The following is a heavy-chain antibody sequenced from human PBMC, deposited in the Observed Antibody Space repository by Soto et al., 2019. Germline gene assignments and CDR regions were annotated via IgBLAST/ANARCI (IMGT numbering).Heavy chain of an antibody. CDR3: ARDMYYYDSSGYLRYYYYYYGMDV. V-gene: IGHV1-8*01. CDR2: MNPNSGNT. Sequence: ASVKVSCKASGYTFTSYDINWVRQATGQGLEWMGWMNPNSGNTGYAQKFQGRVTMTRNTSISTAYMELSSLRSEDTAVYYCARDMYYYDSSGYLRYYYYYYGMDVWGQGTTVTVSS. D-gene: IGHD3-22*01. CDR1: GYTFTSYD. J-gene: IGHJ6*02.